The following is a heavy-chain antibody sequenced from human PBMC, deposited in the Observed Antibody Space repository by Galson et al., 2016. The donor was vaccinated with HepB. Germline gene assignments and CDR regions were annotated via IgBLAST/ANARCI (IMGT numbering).Heavy chain of an antibody. J-gene: IGHJ4*02. CDR1: GFNFSNYS. V-gene: IGHV3-21*01. D-gene: IGHD6-19*01. CDR3: ARDLRRRIAVPGTVFDY. CDR2: ISHIRSYI. Sequence: SLRLSCAASGFNFSNYSMNWVRQAPGKGLEWVSSISHIRSYIYYADSVKGRFTIPRDNSKKTLYLQMNSLRVDDTAVYYCARDLRRRIAVPGTVFDYWGQGTLVTVSS.